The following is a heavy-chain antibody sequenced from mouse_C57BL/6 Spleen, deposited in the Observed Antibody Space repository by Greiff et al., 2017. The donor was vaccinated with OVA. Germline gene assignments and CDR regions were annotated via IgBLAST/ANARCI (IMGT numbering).Heavy chain of an antibody. D-gene: IGHD4-1*01. Sequence: VQLQPGAELVKPGASVKLSCKASGYTFTSYWMHWVKQRPGRGLEWIGRIDPNSGGTKYNEKFKSKATLTVDKPSSTAYRQLSSLTSEDSAVYYCARDWDEGWYFDVWGTGTTVTVSS. CDR1: GYTFTSYW. CDR3: ARDWDEGWYFDV. CDR2: IDPNSGGT. V-gene: IGHV1-72*01. J-gene: IGHJ1*03.